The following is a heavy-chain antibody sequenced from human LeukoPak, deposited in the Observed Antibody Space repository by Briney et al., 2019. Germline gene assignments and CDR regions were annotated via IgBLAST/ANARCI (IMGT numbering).Heavy chain of an antibody. CDR3: ARVGSGSLSLDY. CDR2: INHSGST. CDR1: GGSFCGYY. V-gene: IGHV4-34*01. D-gene: IGHD1-26*01. Sequence: LETLSLTCAVYGGSFCGYYWSWIRQPPGKGLEWIGEINHSGSTNYNPSLKSRVTISADTSKNQFSLKLSSVTAADTAVYYCARVGSGSLSLDYWGQGTLVTVSS. J-gene: IGHJ4*02.